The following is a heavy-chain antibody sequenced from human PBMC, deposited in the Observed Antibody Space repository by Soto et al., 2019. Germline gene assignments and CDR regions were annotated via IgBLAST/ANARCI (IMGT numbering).Heavy chain of an antibody. Sequence: QVQLVESGGGVVQPGRSLRLSCAASGFTFSSYGMHWVRQAPGKGLEWVAVIWYDGRNKYYADSVKGRFTISRDNSKNTLDLPMYSPRAEDTAVYYGARSSWQGLVYSFDFWGRLTVVTV. CDR3: ARSSWQGLVYSFDF. CDR1: GFTFSSYG. CDR2: IWYDGRNK. D-gene: IGHD6-6*01. V-gene: IGHV3-33*01. J-gene: IGHJ3*01.